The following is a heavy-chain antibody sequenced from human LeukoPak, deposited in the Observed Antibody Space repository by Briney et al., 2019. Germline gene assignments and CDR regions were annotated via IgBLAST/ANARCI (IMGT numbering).Heavy chain of an antibody. V-gene: IGHV1-8*01. J-gene: IGHJ6*02. CDR2: MNPNSGNT. D-gene: IGHD6-13*01. CDR1: GYAFTSYD. Sequence: ASVKVSCKVSGYAFTSYDINWVRHATGHGLEWVGWMNPNSGNTGYAQKFQGRVTMTRNTSISTAYMELSSLRSEDTAAYYCARKTSSWYPYGMDVWGQGTTVTVSS. CDR3: ARKTSSWYPYGMDV.